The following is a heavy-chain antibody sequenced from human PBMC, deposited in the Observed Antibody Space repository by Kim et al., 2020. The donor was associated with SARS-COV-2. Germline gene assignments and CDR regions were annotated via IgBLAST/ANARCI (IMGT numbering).Heavy chain of an antibody. CDR3: ARGAAGAALYYYYGMDV. J-gene: IGHJ6*02. CDR1: GYTFTSYA. CDR2: INTNTGNP. D-gene: IGHD6-13*01. Sequence: ASVKVSCKASGYTFTSYAMNWVRQAPGQGLEWMGWINTNTGNPTYAQGITGRFVFSLDTSVSTAYLQISSLKAEDTAVYYCARGAAGAALYYYYGMDVWGQGTTVTVSS. V-gene: IGHV7-4-1*02.